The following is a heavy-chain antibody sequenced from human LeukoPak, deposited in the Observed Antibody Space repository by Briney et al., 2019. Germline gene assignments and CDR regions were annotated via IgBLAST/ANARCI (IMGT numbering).Heavy chain of an antibody. CDR1: GFTFESYT. CDR3: ARDRSGPRYHFDY. J-gene: IGHJ4*02. Sequence: PGGSLRLSCAASGFTFESYTIHWVRQAPGKGLEWVALVSSGGSNKYYIDSVKGRFTISRDNSKNTLYLQMNSLRPEDTAVYYCARDRSGPRYHFDYRGPGTPGTVSS. CDR2: VSSGGSNK. D-gene: IGHD1-1*01. V-gene: IGHV3-30-3*01.